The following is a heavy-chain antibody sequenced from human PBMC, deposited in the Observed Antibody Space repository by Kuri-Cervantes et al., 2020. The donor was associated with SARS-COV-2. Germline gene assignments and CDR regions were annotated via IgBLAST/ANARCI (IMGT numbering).Heavy chain of an antibody. CDR2: VHYSGRT. CDR3: ARGRGYYYGSGSV. CDR1: GGPVRTGTYY. Sequence: SETLSLTCTVSGGPVRTGTYYWSWIRQPPGKGLEWIGYVHYSGRTNYNPSLKSRLTILVDTSKNQFSLKLSSVTAADTAVYYCARGRGYYYGSGSVWGQGTLVTVSS. V-gene: IGHV4-61*01. J-gene: IGHJ4*02. D-gene: IGHD3-10*01.